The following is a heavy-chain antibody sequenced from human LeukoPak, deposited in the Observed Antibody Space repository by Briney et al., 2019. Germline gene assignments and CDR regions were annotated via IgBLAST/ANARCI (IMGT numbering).Heavy chain of an antibody. J-gene: IGHJ3*02. CDR2: ISSSYI. CDR1: GFTFSSYS. CDR3: ARDGYYYDSSGYYIDAFDI. Sequence: GGSLRLSCAASGFTFSSYSMNWVRQAPGKGLEWVSSISSSYIYYADSVKGRFTISRDNAKNSLYLQMNSLRAEDTAVYYCARDGYYYDSSGYYIDAFDIWGQGTMVTVSS. D-gene: IGHD3-22*01. V-gene: IGHV3-21*01.